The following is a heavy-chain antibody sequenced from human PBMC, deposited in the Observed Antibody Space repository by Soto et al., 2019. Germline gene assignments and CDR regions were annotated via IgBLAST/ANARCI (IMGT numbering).Heavy chain of an antibody. J-gene: IGHJ6*02. CDR3: ARVDSSSSHYYYYGMDV. V-gene: IGHV3-53*01. CDR1: GFTVSSNY. Sequence: GSLRLSCAASGFTVSSNYMSWVRQAPGKGLEWVSVIYSGGSTYYADSVKGRFTISRDNSKNTLYLQMNSLRAEDTAVYYCARVDSSSSHYYYYGMDVWGQGTTVTVSS. CDR2: IYSGGST. D-gene: IGHD6-6*01.